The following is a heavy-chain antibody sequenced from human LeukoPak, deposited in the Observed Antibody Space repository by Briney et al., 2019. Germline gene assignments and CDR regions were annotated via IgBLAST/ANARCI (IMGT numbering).Heavy chain of an antibody. J-gene: IGHJ4*02. CDR3: ARGLGSGRYL. D-gene: IGHD1-26*01. Sequence: SETLSLTCAVYGGSFSGYYWSWIRQPPGKGLEWIGEINHSGSNNYNTSLKSRVTISVDTSKNQFSLKLSSVTAADTAVYYCARGLGSGRYLWGQETLVTVSS. V-gene: IGHV4-34*01. CDR1: GGSFSGYY. CDR2: INHSGSN.